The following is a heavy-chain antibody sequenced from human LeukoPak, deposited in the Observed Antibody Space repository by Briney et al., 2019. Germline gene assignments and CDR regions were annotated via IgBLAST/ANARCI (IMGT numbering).Heavy chain of an antibody. CDR2: IHTGGTT. Sequence: GGSLRLFCVASGFDISYNYVGWVRQAPGKGLEWVSVIHTGGTTHYTDSVKGRFTISRDNAKNSLFLQMNSLRAEDTAIYYCTREDYYYASGHWAQGTLVTVSS. CDR1: GFDISYNY. J-gene: IGHJ4*02. V-gene: IGHV3-66*01. CDR3: TREDYYYASGH. D-gene: IGHD3-10*01.